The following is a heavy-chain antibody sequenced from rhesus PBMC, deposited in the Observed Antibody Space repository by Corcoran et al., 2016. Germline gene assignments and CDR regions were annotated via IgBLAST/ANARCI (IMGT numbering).Heavy chain of an antibody. CDR3: ARDSRQRLVRTGLDS. J-gene: IGHJ6*01. Sequence: QVQLQESGPGLVKPSETLSLTCAVSGYSISSGYGWSWLRQPPGKGLVWIGYIGGSSVRTNYNPSLKSRVTISKDASKNQFSRKLSSVTAADTAVYYCARDSRQRLVRTGLDSWGQGVVVTVSS. D-gene: IGHD6S26*01. CDR2: IGGSSVRT. CDR1: GYSISSGYG. V-gene: IGHV4-127*01.